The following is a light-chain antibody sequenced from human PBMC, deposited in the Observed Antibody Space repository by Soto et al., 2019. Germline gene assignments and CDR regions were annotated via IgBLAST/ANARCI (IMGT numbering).Light chain of an antibody. J-gene: IGKJ4*01. V-gene: IGKV3-11*01. CDR3: QQRSNWPLT. CDR2: DVS. Sequence: EVVLTQSPATLSLSPGERVTLSCRASQSINTYLAWHQHKPGQGPRLLIYDVSSRAPGIPARFSGSGSGKDFTLTISSLEPEDSAIYYCQQRSNWPLTFGGGTKVEIK. CDR1: QSINTY.